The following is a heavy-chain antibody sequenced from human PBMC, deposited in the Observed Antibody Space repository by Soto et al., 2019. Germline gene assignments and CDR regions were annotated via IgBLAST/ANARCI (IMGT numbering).Heavy chain of an antibody. J-gene: IGHJ4*02. CDR3: ARQHPLDSRVWYD. CDR2: IYPRDSDV. D-gene: IGHD6-19*01. Sequence: GESLKISCKVFGDSFTGFWVGWVRQVPGKGLEWVASIYPRDSDVRYNPSFQGQFTISADRSTTTAYLQWSSLKASDTAIYYCARQHPLDSRVWYDWGQGTLVTVSS. V-gene: IGHV5-51*01. CDR1: GDSFTGFW.